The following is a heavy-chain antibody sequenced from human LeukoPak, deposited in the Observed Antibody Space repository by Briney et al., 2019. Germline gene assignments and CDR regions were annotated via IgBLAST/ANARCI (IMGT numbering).Heavy chain of an antibody. J-gene: IGHJ4*02. V-gene: IGHV1-46*01. CDR2: INPSGGST. D-gene: IGHD3-9*01. Sequence: ASVKVSCKASGYTFTSYYMHWVRQAPGQGLEWMGIINPSGGSTSYAQKFQGRVTMTRDTSTSTVYMELSSLKSEDTAVYYCARDSRRYILTGYFDYWGQGTLVTVS. CDR3: ARDSRRYILTGYFDY. CDR1: GYTFTSYY.